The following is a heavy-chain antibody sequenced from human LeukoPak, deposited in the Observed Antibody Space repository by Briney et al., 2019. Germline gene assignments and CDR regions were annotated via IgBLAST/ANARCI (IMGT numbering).Heavy chain of an antibody. V-gene: IGHV1-69*05. D-gene: IGHD1-26*01. Sequence: ASVKVSCKASGYNFDKFGIGWVRQAPGQGLEWVGWIILIFGTANYAQKFQGRVTITTDESTSTVYMELSSLRSEDTAVYYCAREGVGATPGLSYFYYWGQGTLVTVSS. CDR3: AREGVGATPGLSYFYY. CDR2: IILIFGTA. J-gene: IGHJ4*02. CDR1: GYNFDKFG.